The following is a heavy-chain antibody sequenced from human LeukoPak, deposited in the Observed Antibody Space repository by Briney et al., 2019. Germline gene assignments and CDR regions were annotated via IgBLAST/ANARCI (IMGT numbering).Heavy chain of an antibody. Sequence: GGSLRLSCAASGFTFSSYAMRWVRQAPGKGLEWVSAICYSGGNKYYADSVKGRFTISRDNSKNTLYLQMNSLRAEDTAVYYCARERVRRGYRYGYGFDHWGQGTLVTVSS. CDR2: ICYSGGNK. D-gene: IGHD5-18*01. J-gene: IGHJ4*02. CDR3: ARERVRRGYRYGYGFDH. CDR1: GFTFSSYA. V-gene: IGHV3-33*01.